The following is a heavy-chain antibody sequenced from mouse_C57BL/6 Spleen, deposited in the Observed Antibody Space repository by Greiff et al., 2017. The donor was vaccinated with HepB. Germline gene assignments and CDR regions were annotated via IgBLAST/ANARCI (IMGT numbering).Heavy chain of an antibody. Sequence: EVKLQQSGPELVKPGASVKISCKASGYTFTDYYMNWVKQSHGKSLEWIGDINPNNGGTSYNQKFKGKATLTVDKSSSTAYMELRSLTSEDSAVYYCARGWDGGPDCFDYWGQGTTLTVSS. CDR3: ARGWDGGPDCFDY. CDR1: GYTFTDYY. D-gene: IGHD4-1*01. CDR2: INPNNGGT. J-gene: IGHJ2*01. V-gene: IGHV1-26*01.